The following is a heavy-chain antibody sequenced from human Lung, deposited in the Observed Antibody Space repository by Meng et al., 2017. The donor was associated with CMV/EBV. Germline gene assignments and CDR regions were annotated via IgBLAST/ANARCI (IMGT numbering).Heavy chain of an antibody. J-gene: IGHJ3*02. CDR1: GFTFSSYS. V-gene: IGHV3-21*01. CDR3: ARETQYNWNYDRGAFDI. Sequence: GESLKISCAASGFTFSSYSMTRVRQAPGKGLEWVSSISSSSSYIYYADSVKGRFTISRDNAKNSLYLQMNSLRAEDTAVYYCARETQYNWNYDRGAFDIWGQGXMVTVSS. D-gene: IGHD1-7*01. CDR2: ISSSSSYI.